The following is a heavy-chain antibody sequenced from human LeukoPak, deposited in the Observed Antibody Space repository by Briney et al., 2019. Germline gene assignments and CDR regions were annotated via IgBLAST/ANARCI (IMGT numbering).Heavy chain of an antibody. V-gene: IGHV4-59*10. D-gene: IGHD4-11*01. CDR1: GGSFSGYY. CDR3: ARSEGTVTPESWFDP. J-gene: IGHJ5*02. Sequence: PSETLSLTCAVYGGSFSGYYWSWIRQPAGKGLEWIGRIYTSGSTNYNPSLKSRVTMSVDTSKNQFSLKLSSVTAADTAVYYCARSEGTVTPESWFDPWGQGTLVTVSS. CDR2: IYTSGST.